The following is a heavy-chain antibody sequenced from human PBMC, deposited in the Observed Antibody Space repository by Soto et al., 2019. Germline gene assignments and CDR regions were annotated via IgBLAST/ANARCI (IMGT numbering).Heavy chain of an antibody. CDR3: ARGGSGYTWFNEF. V-gene: IGHV1-69*13. Sequence: SVKVSCKASGGLFSSYPTSWVRQVPGQGFEWMGGIIPVFQTAYYTQRFQGRVTITADESTNTAYMELSSLRSEDTAIYYCARGGSGYTWFNEFWGQGTLVTVSS. J-gene: IGHJ4*02. D-gene: IGHD3-22*01. CDR1: GGLFSSYP. CDR2: IIPVFQTA.